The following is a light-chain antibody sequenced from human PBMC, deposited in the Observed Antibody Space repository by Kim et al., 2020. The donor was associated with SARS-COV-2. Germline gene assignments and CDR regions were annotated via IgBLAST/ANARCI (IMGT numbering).Light chain of an antibody. V-gene: IGLV1-40*01. Sequence: QSVLRQPPSVSGAPGQRVTISCTGTNSNIGAGYDVHWYQQVPGIAPKLLIYGNTNRPSGVPDRLSGSKSGTSASLAITGLQAEDEADYYCQSYDSSLRGSVFGGGTQLTVL. CDR1: NSNIGAGYD. J-gene: IGLJ3*02. CDR2: GNT. CDR3: QSYDSSLRGSV.